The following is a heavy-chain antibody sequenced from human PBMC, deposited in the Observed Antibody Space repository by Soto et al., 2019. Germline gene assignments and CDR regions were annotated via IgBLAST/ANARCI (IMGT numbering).Heavy chain of an antibody. CDR1: GFTFSSYA. Sequence: QVQLVESGGGVVQPGRSLRLSCAASGFTFSSYAMHWVRQAPGEGLEWVAVISYDGSNEYYADSVKGRFTISRDNSKNTLYLQMNSLRAEDTAVYYCAKDQGYTYGPSDYWGQGTLVTVSS. V-gene: IGHV3-30*18. CDR2: ISYDGSNE. CDR3: AKDQGYTYGPSDY. J-gene: IGHJ4*02. D-gene: IGHD5-18*01.